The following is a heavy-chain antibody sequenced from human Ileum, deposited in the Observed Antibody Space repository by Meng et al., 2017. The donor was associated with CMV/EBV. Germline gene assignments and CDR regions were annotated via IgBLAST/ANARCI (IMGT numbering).Heavy chain of an antibody. J-gene: IGHJ4*02. CDR1: GIMFDNYV. V-gene: IGHV3-33*03. CDR2: MWNAGSNI. Sequence: GESLKISCTASGIMFDNYVMHWLRQAPGKGLEWVAFMWNAGSNIYNEDIVKGRFIVSRDNSKNTVFLQMRGLRDEDTAVYYCVGHQGGPREGVRLVWGQGTLVTVSS. D-gene: IGHD3-10*01. CDR3: VGHQGGPREGVRLV.